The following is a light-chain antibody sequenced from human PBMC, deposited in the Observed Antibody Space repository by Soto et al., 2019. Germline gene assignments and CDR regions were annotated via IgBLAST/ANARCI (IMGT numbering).Light chain of an antibody. CDR1: SSDVGSYNL. CDR3: CSYASSSTYV. V-gene: IGLV2-23*01. J-gene: IGLJ1*01. CDR2: EGS. Sequence: QSALAQPASVSGSPGQSITISCTGTSSDVGSYNLVSWYQQHPGKAPKLMIYEGSKRPSGVSNRFSGSKSGNTASLTISGLQAEDEADYYCCSYASSSTYVFGTGTKVTAL.